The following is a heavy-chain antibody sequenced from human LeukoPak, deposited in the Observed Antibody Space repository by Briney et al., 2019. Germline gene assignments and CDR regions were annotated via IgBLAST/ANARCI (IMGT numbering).Heavy chain of an antibody. Sequence: ASVKVSCKASGYTFTSYGISWVRQAPGQGLEWMGWISAYNGNTNYAQKLQGRVTMTTDTSTSTAYMEPRSLRSDDTAVYYCARVVLMVYAVDYWGQGTLVTVSS. CDR2: ISAYNGNT. CDR1: GYTFTSYG. J-gene: IGHJ4*02. CDR3: ARVVLMVYAVDY. D-gene: IGHD2-8*01. V-gene: IGHV1-18*01.